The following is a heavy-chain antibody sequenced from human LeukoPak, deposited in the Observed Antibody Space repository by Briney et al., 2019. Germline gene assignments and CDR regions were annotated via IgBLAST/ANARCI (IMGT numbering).Heavy chain of an antibody. CDR2: INPNSGGT. J-gene: IGHJ4*02. V-gene: IGHV1-2*02. CDR1: GYTFTGYY. Sequence: ASVKVSCKASGYTFTGYYMHWVRQAPGQGPEWMGWINPNSGGTNYAQKFQGRVTMTRDTSISTAYMELSRLRSDDTAVYYCARGDYDILTGYTIDYWGQGTLVTVPS. D-gene: IGHD3-9*01. CDR3: ARGDYDILTGYTIDY.